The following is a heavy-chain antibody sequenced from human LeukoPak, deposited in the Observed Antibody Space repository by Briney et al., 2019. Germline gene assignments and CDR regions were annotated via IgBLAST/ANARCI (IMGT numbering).Heavy chain of an antibody. J-gene: IGHJ4*02. CDR3: ARIGYSSSSFDY. D-gene: IGHD6-13*01. Sequence: PGGSLRLSCAASGFTFSSYAMHWVRQAPGKGLEWVAVISYDGSNKYYADPVKGRFTISRDNSKNTLYLQMNSLRAEDTAVYYCARIGYSSSSFDYWGQGTLVTVSS. CDR2: ISYDGSNK. V-gene: IGHV3-30-3*01. CDR1: GFTFSSYA.